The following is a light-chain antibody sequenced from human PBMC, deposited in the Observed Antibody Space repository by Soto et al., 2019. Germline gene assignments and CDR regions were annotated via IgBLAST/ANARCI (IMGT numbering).Light chain of an antibody. CDR1: SSDVGGYNY. CDR2: DVS. CDR3: CSYAGSYTV. J-gene: IGLJ2*01. V-gene: IGLV2-11*01. Sequence: QSLLTQPRSVSGSPGQSVTISCTGTSSDVGGYNYVSWYQQHPGKAPKLMIYDVSKRPSGVPDRFSGSKSGNTASLTISGLQAEDEADYYCCSYAGSYTVFGGGTKVTVL.